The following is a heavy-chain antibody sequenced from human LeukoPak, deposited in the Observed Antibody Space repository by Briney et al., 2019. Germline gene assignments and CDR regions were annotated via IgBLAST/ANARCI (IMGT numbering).Heavy chain of an antibody. V-gene: IGHV3-23*01. CDR3: AKTRPGPAASFYYYGLDV. D-gene: IGHD2-2*01. CDR1: GFTFSSYT. J-gene: IGHJ6*04. CDR2: ISASGGTT. Sequence: PGGSLRLSCAASGFTFSSYTMSSVRQAPGKGLEWVSVISASGGTTYYADSVKGRFTISRDNSKNTLYLQMNSLRGEDTAVYYCAKTRPGPAASFYYYGLDVWGKGTTVTVSS.